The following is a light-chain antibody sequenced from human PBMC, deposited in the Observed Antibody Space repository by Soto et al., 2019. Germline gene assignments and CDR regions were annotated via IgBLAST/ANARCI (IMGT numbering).Light chain of an antibody. CDR1: QSVSRN. Sequence: EIVMTRSPATLSVSPGERATLSCRASQSVSRNLAWYQQKPGQAPRLLIYDASTRATGIPARFSGSGSGTEFTLTISSLQSEDFAVYYCQHYSDWPLFGPGTKVDIK. CDR2: DAS. V-gene: IGKV3-15*01. J-gene: IGKJ3*01. CDR3: QHYSDWPL.